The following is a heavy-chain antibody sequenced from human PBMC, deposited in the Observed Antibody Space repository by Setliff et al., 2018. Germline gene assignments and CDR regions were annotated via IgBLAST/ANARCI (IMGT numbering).Heavy chain of an antibody. J-gene: IGHJ3*02. V-gene: IGHV4-34*01. CDR1: GGSFSGYY. Sequence: SETLSLTCAVYGGSFSGYYWSWIRQPPGKGLEWIGEINHSGSTNYNPSLKSRVTIPVDTSKNQFSLKLSSVTAADTAVYYCAEIGTRADDAFDIWGQGTMVTVS. CDR3: AEIGTRADDAFDI. CDR2: INHSGST.